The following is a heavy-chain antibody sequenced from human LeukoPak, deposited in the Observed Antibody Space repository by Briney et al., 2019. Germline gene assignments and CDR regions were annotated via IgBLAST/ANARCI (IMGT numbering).Heavy chain of an antibody. CDR3: ARSEGIAARFRY. D-gene: IGHD6-6*01. J-gene: IGHJ4*02. CDR2: INHSGST. V-gene: IGHV4-34*01. Sequence: SGTLSLTCAVYGGSFSGYYWSWIRQPPRKGLEWIGEINHSGSTNYNPSLKSRVTISVDTPKNQFSLKLSSVTAADTAVYYCARSEGIAARFRYWGQGTLVTVSS. CDR1: GGSFSGYY.